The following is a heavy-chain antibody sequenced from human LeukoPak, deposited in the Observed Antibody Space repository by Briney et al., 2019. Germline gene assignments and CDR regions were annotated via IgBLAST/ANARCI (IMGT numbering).Heavy chain of an antibody. CDR2: IYYSGST. J-gene: IGHJ4*02. CDR1: GRSISSSSYY. Sequence: KASETLSLTCTVSGRSISSSSYYWGWIRQPPGKGLEWIGSIYYSGSTHYNPSLKSRVTISVDTSKNEFSLKLSSVTAADTAVYYCARNNTLMMYPRGGEDKGFDYWGQGTLVTVSS. V-gene: IGHV4-39*01. D-gene: IGHD2-8*01. CDR3: ARNNTLMMYPRGGEDKGFDY.